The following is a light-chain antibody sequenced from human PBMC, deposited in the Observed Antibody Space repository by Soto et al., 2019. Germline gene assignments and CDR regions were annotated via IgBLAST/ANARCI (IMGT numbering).Light chain of an antibody. CDR1: QSVSSY. CDR3: QQRSNWPPRIT. J-gene: IGKJ5*01. V-gene: IGKV3-11*01. Sequence: EIVLTQSPSTLSVSPGERASLSCRASQSVSSYLAWYQQKPGQAPRLLIYDASSRATGIPARFSGSGSGTDFTLTISRLEPEDFAVYYCQQRSNWPPRITFGQGTRLEIK. CDR2: DAS.